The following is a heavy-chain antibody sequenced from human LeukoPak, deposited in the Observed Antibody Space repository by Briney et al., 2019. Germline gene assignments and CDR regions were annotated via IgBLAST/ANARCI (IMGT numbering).Heavy chain of an antibody. D-gene: IGHD6-13*01. CDR2: INSDGSTT. V-gene: IGHV3-74*01. Sequence: PGGSLRLSCAASGFTFRTYRMHWVRHAPGKGMVWVSRINSDGSTTTYADSVKGRFTISRDNAKNTLYLLMNSLRGEDTAVYYCARGSDSTWYNPFDYWGQGTLVTVSS. CDR1: GFTFRTYR. CDR3: ARGSDSTWYNPFDY. J-gene: IGHJ4*02.